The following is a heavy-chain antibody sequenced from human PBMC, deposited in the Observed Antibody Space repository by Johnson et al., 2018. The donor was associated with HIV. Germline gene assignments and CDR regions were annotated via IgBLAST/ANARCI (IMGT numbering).Heavy chain of an antibody. CDR2: ISGSGGST. J-gene: IGHJ3*02. V-gene: IGHV3-23*04. CDR1: GFTFSSYA. D-gene: IGHD2-8*01. Sequence: VQLVESGGGVVRPGGSLRLSCAASGFTFSSYAMSWVRQAPGKGLEWVSAISGSGGSTYYADSVKGRFTISRDNSKNTLYLQMNSLRAEDTAVYYCARDQNIVLMVYAAPGAFDIWGQGTMVTVSS. CDR3: ARDQNIVLMVYAAPGAFDI.